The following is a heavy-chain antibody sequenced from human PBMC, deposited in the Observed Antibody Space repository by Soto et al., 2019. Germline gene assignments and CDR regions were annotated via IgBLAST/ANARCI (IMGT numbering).Heavy chain of an antibody. CDR3: VRATYVSDSSGYTRCFDY. CDR2: YIDQAQGYST. D-gene: IGHD3-22*01. CDR1: GLTLSDDY. V-gene: IGHV3-72*01. J-gene: IGHJ4*02. Sequence: PWASLRRSCAVSGLTLSDDYIDWVRQALGKGLERVGRYIDQAQGYSTAYVASVKGRFTTSRDESKNSVYLQMNSMKTEDTAVYYCVRATYVSDSSGYTRCFDYWGQGTLVPVSS.